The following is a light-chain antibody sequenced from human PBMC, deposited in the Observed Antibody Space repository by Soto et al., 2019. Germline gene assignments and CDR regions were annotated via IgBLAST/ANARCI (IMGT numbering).Light chain of an antibody. J-gene: IGLJ3*02. CDR2: GNR. Sequence: QAVVTQPPSVSGAPGQRVTISCTGNSSNLGAGYDVHWYQQLPGAAPKLVIFGNRNRPSGVPERFSGSKSGTSASLAITGLQAEDEADYYCQAYDYSLTASVCGGGTQLTVL. CDR3: QAYDYSLTASV. CDR1: SSNLGAGYD. V-gene: IGLV1-40*01.